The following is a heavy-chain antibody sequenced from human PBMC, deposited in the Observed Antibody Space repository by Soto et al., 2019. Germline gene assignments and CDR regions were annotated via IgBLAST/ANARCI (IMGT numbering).Heavy chain of an antibody. CDR1: GFTFSNFD. CDR3: ARAARWLQSRYFDL. Sequence: EVQLVESGGGLVQPGASLRLSCAASGFTFSNFDMHWVRQTTGKGLEWVSAIDIAGATYYADSVKGRFTISREKAKNSLYLQMHSLRADDTAVYYCARAARWLQSRYFDLWGRGTLVTVSS. J-gene: IGHJ2*01. V-gene: IGHV3-13*01. D-gene: IGHD5-12*01. CDR2: IDIAGAT.